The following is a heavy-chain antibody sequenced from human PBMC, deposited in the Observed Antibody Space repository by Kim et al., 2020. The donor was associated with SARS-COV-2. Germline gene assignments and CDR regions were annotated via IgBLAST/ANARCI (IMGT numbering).Heavy chain of an antibody. J-gene: IGHJ3*02. D-gene: IGHD3-3*02. V-gene: IGHV3-23*01. CDR1: GFTFSSYA. CDR2: ISGGGDTT. CDR3: AKQRFNMMVEHFDPLDM. Sequence: GGSLRLSCAASGFTFSSYAMSWVRQAPGKGLEWVSIISGGGDTTYYADSVKGRFTTSRDKSKKTLYLHMNLLRAEDAGVYYCAKQRFNMMVEHFDPLDMWGQGTVVTVSS.